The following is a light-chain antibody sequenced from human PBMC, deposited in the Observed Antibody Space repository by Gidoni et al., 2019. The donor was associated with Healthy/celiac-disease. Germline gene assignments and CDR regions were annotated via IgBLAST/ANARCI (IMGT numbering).Light chain of an antibody. V-gene: IGLV3-19*01. J-gene: IGLJ2*01. CDR1: SLRSYY. CDR3: NSRDSSGNHLV. CDR2: GKN. Sequence: SSELTQDPAAPVALGQTVRITCQGDSLRSYYASWYQQKPGQAPVLVIYGKNNRPSGIPDRFSGSSSGNTASLTITGAQAEDEADYYCNSRDSSGNHLVFGGGTKLTVL.